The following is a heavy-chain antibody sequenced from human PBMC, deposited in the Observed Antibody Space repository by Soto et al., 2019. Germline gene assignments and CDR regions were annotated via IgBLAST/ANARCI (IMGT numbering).Heavy chain of an antibody. Sequence: PGESLKISGHGSGYTFSNHWIGWVRQMPGKGLEWMGIIYPGDSDARYSPSFQGLVTLSVDKSISTAYLQWSSLKASDSAMYYCAAGYSTGLDGFDIWGQGTMVTVSS. CDR2: IYPGDSDA. CDR3: AAGYSTGLDGFDI. J-gene: IGHJ3*02. CDR1: GYTFSNHW. V-gene: IGHV5-51*01. D-gene: IGHD6-19*01.